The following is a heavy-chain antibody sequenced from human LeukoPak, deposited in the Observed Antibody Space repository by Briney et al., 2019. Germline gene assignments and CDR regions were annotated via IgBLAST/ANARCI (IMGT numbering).Heavy chain of an antibody. Sequence: PGGSLRLSCAASGFTFSGYWMHWVRQTPGKGLVWVSHINTDGSSTSYADSVKGRFTISRDNAKNTLYLQMNSLRAEDTAVYYCARDNREYSSSSRFDYWGQGTLVTVSS. CDR3: ARDNREYSSSSRFDY. V-gene: IGHV3-74*01. J-gene: IGHJ4*02. CDR2: INTDGSST. CDR1: GFTFSGYW. D-gene: IGHD6-6*01.